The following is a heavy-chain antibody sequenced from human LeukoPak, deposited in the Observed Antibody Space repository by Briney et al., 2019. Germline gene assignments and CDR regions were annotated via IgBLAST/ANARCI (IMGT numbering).Heavy chain of an antibody. V-gene: IGHV3-23*01. Sequence: GGSLRLSCAASGFTFRNYWMGWVRQAPGKGLEWVSAISGSGGSTYYADSVKGRFTISRDNSKNTLYLQMNSLRAEDTAVYYCAKDRGISGTTTRFDPWGQGTLVTVSS. J-gene: IGHJ5*02. CDR2: ISGSGGST. CDR1: GFTFRNYW. CDR3: AKDRGISGTTTRFDP. D-gene: IGHD1-7*01.